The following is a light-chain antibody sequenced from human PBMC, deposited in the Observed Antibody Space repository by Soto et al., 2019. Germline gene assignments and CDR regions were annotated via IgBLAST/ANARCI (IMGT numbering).Light chain of an antibody. J-gene: IGLJ3*02. V-gene: IGLV1-44*01. CDR3: EAWDDSLNGPL. CDR2: RDN. Sequence: QSVLTQPPSASGTPGQRVTISCSGGSSNLGSNTVHWYQQVPGTAPKLLIYRDNQRPSGVPDRFSVSKSGTSASLAISGLQSEDEADYYCEAWDDSLNGPLFGGGTKLTVL. CDR1: SSNLGSNT.